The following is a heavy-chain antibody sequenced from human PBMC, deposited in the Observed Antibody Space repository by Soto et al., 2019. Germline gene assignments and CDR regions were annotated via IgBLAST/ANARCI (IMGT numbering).Heavy chain of an antibody. CDR1: GYTFTSYD. J-gene: IGHJ4*02. Sequence: QVQLVQSGAEVRTPGASVKVSCKASGYTFTSYDIYWVRQATGQGPEWMGWMNPDSGNTGYVQKFQGRVTMTRNTAISTAYMELSSLRSDDTAVYYCARSVGGSNINFDYWGQGTLVTVSS. D-gene: IGHD3-10*01. CDR3: ARSVGGSNINFDY. V-gene: IGHV1-8*01. CDR2: MNPDSGNT.